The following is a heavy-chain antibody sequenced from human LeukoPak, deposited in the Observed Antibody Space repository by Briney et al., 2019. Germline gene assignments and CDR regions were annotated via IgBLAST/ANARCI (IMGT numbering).Heavy chain of an antibody. CDR1: GYTFPYY. CDR2: IDPNSGAT. J-gene: IGHJ4*02. V-gene: IGHV1-2*02. Sequence: ASVKVSCKPCGYTFPYYIHWVRQAPGQGLEWMGWIDPNSGATISAHTFQGRVSMTKDTSFTTVYMGLSTLKSDDTAVYYCARDNYGRLDHWGQGSLVTVSS. CDR3: ARDNYGRLDH. D-gene: IGHD3-10*01.